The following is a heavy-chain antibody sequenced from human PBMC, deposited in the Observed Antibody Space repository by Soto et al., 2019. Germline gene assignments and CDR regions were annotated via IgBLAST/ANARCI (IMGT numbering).Heavy chain of an antibody. J-gene: IGHJ4*02. CDR2: IYYSGST. Sequence: SETLSLTCTVSGGSISSYYWSWIRQPPGKGLEWIGYIYYSGSTNYNPSLKSRVTISVDTSKNQFSLKLSSVTAADTAVYYCARVRDYSNYYFYYWGQGTLVTVSS. D-gene: IGHD4-4*01. CDR3: ARVRDYSNYYFYY. V-gene: IGHV4-59*01. CDR1: GGSISSYY.